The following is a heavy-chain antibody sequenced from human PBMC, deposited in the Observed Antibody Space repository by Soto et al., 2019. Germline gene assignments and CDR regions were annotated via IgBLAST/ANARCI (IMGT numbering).Heavy chain of an antibody. D-gene: IGHD6-13*01. CDR3: ARDSSSWFFNWFDP. V-gene: IGHV4-61*01. CDR2: IYYSGST. J-gene: IGHJ5*02. CDR1: GGSVSSGSYY. Sequence: SETLSLTCTVSGGSVSSGSYYWSWIRQPPGKGLEWIGYIYYSGSTKYNPSLKSRVTISVDTSKNQFSLQLNSVTPEDTAVYYCARDSSSWFFNWFDPWGQGTLVTVT.